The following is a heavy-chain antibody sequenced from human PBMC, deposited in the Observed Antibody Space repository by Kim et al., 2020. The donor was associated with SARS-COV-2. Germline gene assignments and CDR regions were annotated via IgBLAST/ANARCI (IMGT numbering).Heavy chain of an antibody. V-gene: IGHV4-38-2*02. Sequence: SETLSLTCTVSGYSISSGYYWGWIRQPPGKGLEWIGSIHQGGNTYYTPSLKSRVTMSVDTSKNQFSLKLSSVTAADTAVYYCARSMYGGTRVVVYWGQGT. CDR2: IHQGGNT. CDR3: ARSMYGGTRVVVY. CDR1: GYSISSGYY. D-gene: IGHD5-12*01. J-gene: IGHJ4*02.